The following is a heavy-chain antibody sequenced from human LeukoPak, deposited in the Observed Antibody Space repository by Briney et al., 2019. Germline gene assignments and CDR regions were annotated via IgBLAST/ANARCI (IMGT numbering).Heavy chain of an antibody. J-gene: IGHJ5*02. CDR1: GFTFTGYA. CDR2: ISGIGGST. Sequence: GGSLRLSCAASGFTFTGYAMSWVRQAPGRGLEWVSAISGIGGSTYYADSVRGRFTISRDSSRNTIYLPMNSLRVEDTAVYYCAKDDYYGSGRYSEYEWFDPWGQGTLVTVSS. CDR3: AKDDYYGSGRYSEYEWFDP. D-gene: IGHD3-10*01. V-gene: IGHV3-23*01.